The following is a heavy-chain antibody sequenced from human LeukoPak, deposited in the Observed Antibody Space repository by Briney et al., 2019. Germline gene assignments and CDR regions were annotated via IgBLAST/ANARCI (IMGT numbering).Heavy chain of an antibody. CDR3: ATTKGITTMTSIDY. V-gene: IGHV1-24*01. D-gene: IGHD3-22*01. J-gene: IGHJ4*02. CDR1: GYTLTELS. Sequence: ASVKVSCKVSGYTLTELSMHWVRQAPGKGLEWMGGFDPEDGETIYAQKFQGRVTMTEDTSTDTAYMELSSLRSEDTAVYYCATTKGITTMTSIDYWGQGTLVTVSS. CDR2: FDPEDGET.